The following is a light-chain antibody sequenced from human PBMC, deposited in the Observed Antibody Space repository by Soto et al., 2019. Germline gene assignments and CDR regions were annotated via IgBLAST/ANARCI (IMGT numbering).Light chain of an antibody. CDR3: QKYNSAPWT. CDR1: QGISNY. V-gene: IGKV1-27*01. J-gene: IGKJ1*01. CDR2: SAS. Sequence: DIQMTQSPSSLSASVGDRVTTTCRASQGISNYLAWYQQKPGKVPKLLIYSASTLQSGVPSRFRGSGSGTDFTLTISSLQPEDVATYYCQKYNSAPWTFGQGTKVEIK.